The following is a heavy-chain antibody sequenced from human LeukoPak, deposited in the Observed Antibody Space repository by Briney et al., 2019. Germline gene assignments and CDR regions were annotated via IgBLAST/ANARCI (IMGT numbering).Heavy chain of an antibody. V-gene: IGHV4-59*01. CDR3: ARTTVDYGLLDAFDI. CDR1: GGSISSYY. Sequence: SETLSLTCTVSGGSISSYYWSWIRQPPGKGLEWIGYIYYGGSTNYNPSLKSRVTISVDTSKNQFSLKLSSVTAADTAVYYCARTTVDYGLLDAFDIWGQGTMVTVSS. CDR2: IYYGGST. J-gene: IGHJ3*02. D-gene: IGHD4-17*01.